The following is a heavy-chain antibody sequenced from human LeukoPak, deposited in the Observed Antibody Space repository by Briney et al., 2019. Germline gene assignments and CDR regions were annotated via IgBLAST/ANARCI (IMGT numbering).Heavy chain of an antibody. D-gene: IGHD2-15*01. CDR1: GFTFSSYS. V-gene: IGHV3-21*01. Sequence: GGSLRLSCAASGFTFSSYSMNWVRQAPGKGLEWVSSISSSSSYIYYADSVKGRFTISRDNAKNSLYLQMNSLRAEDTAVYYCARSQAVRSVVAGYWGQGTLVTVSS. CDR2: ISSSSSYI. J-gene: IGHJ4*02. CDR3: ARSQAVRSVVAGY.